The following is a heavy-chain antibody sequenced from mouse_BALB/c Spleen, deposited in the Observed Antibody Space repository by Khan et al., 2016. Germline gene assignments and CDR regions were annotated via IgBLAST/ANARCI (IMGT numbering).Heavy chain of an antibody. CDR1: GYTFTDYE. CDR2: IDPQTGGT. J-gene: IGHJ3*01. D-gene: IGHD1-1*01. Sequence: QVQLQQSGAELVRPGASVTLSCKASGYTFTDYEMHWVKQTPVHGLEWIGSIDPQTGGTAYNQKFKGKATLTADKSSTTAYMEFRSLTSEDSAGYYCTRGGLYHGSSSFAYWGQGTLVTVSA. V-gene: IGHV1-15*01. CDR3: TRGGLYHGSSSFAY.